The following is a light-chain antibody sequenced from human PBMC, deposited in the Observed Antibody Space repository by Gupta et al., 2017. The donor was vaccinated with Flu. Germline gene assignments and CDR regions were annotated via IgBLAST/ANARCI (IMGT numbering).Light chain of an antibody. V-gene: IGKV1-39*01. CDR2: GTS. CDR3: QERYNDPPAST. J-gene: IGKJ2*02. CDR1: QNIKGA. Sequence: SLSASVGDRVSITCRAGQNIKGALNWFQQKAGEAPKLLISGTSRLRSGVPSRFSGSSSGTEFTLTINSLQPEDSATYYCQERYNDPPASTFGQGTKVEIK.